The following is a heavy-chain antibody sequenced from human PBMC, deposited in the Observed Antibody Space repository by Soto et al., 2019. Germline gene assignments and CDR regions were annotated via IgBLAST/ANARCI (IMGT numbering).Heavy chain of an antibody. CDR1: GFTFSSYS. CDR3: ARDGFYQYYYYMDV. J-gene: IGHJ6*03. V-gene: IGHV3-21*01. D-gene: IGHD2-2*03. Sequence: GGSLRLSCAASGFTFSSYSMNWVRQAPGKGLEWVSSISSSSSYIYYADSVKGRFTISRDNAKNSLYLQMNSLRAEDTAVYYWARDGFYQYYYYMDVWGKGTTVTVSS. CDR2: ISSSSSYI.